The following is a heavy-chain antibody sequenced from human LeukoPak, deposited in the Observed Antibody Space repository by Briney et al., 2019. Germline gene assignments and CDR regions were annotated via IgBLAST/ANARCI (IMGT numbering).Heavy chain of an antibody. Sequence: PSETPSLTCTVSGGSISSYYWSWIRQPAGKGLEWIGRIYTSGSANYNPSLKSRVTMSVDTSKNQFSLKLSSVTAADTAVYYCAGDLYSSSSFDIWGQGTMVTVSS. D-gene: IGHD6-6*01. V-gene: IGHV4-4*07. J-gene: IGHJ3*02. CDR1: GGSISSYY. CDR2: IYTSGSA. CDR3: AGDLYSSSSFDI.